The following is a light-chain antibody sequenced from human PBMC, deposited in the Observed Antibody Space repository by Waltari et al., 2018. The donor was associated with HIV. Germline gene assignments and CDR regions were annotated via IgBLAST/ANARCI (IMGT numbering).Light chain of an antibody. Sequence: DIQMTQSPSTLSASVGGRVSITCRASQSISSSLAWYQQKPGKVPKLLIYKASTLESGVPSRFSGSGSVTQFTLTISSLQPDDFATYYCQQYGRSRTFGQGTKVDIK. CDR3: QQYGRSRT. V-gene: IGKV1-5*03. CDR1: QSISSS. CDR2: KAS. J-gene: IGKJ1*01.